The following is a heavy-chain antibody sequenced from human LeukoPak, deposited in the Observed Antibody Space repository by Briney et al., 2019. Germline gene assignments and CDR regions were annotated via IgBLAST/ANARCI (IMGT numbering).Heavy chain of an antibody. CDR1: GYSISSGYY. J-gene: IGHJ4*02. CDR3: ARDTSLSSSSIPLAY. CDR2: IYHSGST. V-gene: IGHV4-38-2*02. Sequence: PSQTLSLTCTVSGYSISSGYYWGWIRQPPRKGLEWIGNIYHSGSTYYNPSLKSRVTISVDTSKNQFSLKLCSVTAADTAVYYCARDTSLSSSSIPLAYWGQGTLVTVSS. D-gene: IGHD6-13*01.